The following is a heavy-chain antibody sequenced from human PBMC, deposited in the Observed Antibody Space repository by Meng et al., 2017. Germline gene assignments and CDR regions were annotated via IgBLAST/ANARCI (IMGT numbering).Heavy chain of an antibody. J-gene: IGHJ4*02. CDR3: ARSERYVLGFDY. D-gene: IGHD3-16*01. V-gene: IGHV1-69*01. CDR2: IIPIFGTA. Sequence: QVQLVQSGAEVKKPGSSVQVSCKASGGTFSSYAISWVRQAPGQWLEWMGGIIPIFGTANYAQKFQGRVTITADESTSTAYMELSSMRSEDTAVYYCARSERYVLGFDYWGQGTLVTVSS. CDR1: GGTFSSYA.